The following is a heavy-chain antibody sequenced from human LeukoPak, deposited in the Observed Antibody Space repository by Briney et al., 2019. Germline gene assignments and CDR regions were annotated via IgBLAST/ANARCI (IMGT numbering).Heavy chain of an antibody. D-gene: IGHD2-2*01. Sequence: GESLRLSCAASGFTLSNYWMHWVRQAPGEGLVWVSRIKTDGTITNYADSVKGRFTISRDNAKNTLYLQMNSLRVEDTAVYYCVRVEIGTYHGMDVWGQGTTVTVSS. J-gene: IGHJ6*02. CDR2: IKTDGTIT. CDR3: VRVEIGTYHGMDV. V-gene: IGHV3-74*01. CDR1: GFTLSNYW.